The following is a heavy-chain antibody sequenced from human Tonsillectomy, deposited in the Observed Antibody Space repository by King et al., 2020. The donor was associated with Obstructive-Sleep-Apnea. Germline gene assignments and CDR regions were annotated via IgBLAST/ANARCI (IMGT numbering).Heavy chain of an antibody. J-gene: IGHJ4*02. Sequence: QLQEWGPGLVKPSETLSLTCTVSGYSISSGYYWGWIRQPPGKGREWIGSIYHSGSTYYNPSLKSLVTISVLTSKNQFSLKLSSLTAADTAVFYCARGGYSSGWLTFDYWSQGSLVTVSS. V-gene: IGHV4-38-2*02. CDR2: IYHSGST. CDR1: GYSISSGYY. CDR3: ARGGYSSGWLTFDY. D-gene: IGHD6-19*01.